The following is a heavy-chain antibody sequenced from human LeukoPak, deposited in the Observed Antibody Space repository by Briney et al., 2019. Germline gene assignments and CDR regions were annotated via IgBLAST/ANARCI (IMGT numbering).Heavy chain of an antibody. V-gene: IGHV5-51*01. CDR3: ARLRYCSSTSCLDAFDI. J-gene: IGHJ3*02. CDR1: GYSFTSYW. D-gene: IGHD2-2*01. CDR2: IYPGDSDT. Sequence: GESLKISCKGSGYSFTSYWIGWVRQMPGKGLELMAIIYPGDSDTRYSPSFQGQVTISADKSISTAYLQWSSLKASDTAMYYCARLRYCSSTSCLDAFDIWGQGTMVTVSS.